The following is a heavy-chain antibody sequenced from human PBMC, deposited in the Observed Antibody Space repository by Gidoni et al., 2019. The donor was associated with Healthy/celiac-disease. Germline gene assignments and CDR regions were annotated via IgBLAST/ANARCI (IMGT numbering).Heavy chain of an antibody. Sequence: EVQLLESGGGLVQPGGSLRLSCAASGFTFSSYAMSWVRQAPGQGLEWVSAISGSGGSTYYADSVKGRFTISRDNSKNTLYLQMNSLRAEDTAVYYCAKDCCLIAAPYYYYYMDVWGKGTTVTVSS. CDR1: GFTFSSYA. D-gene: IGHD6-6*01. J-gene: IGHJ6*03. CDR3: AKDCCLIAAPYYYYYMDV. CDR2: ISGSGGST. V-gene: IGHV3-23*01.